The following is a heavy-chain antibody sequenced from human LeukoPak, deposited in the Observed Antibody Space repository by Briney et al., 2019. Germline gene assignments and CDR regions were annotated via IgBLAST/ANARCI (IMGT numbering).Heavy chain of an antibody. Sequence: ASVKVSCKASGYTFTGYYMHWVRQAPGQGLEWMGWISPNSGGTNYAQQFQGRVTMTRDTSISTAYMELSRLRSDDTAVYYCARDFSQDPYDILTGYYISVVYFDYWGQGTLVTVSS. CDR2: ISPNSGGT. V-gene: IGHV1-2*02. D-gene: IGHD3-9*01. CDR3: ARDFSQDPYDILTGYYISVVYFDY. CDR1: GYTFTGYY. J-gene: IGHJ4*02.